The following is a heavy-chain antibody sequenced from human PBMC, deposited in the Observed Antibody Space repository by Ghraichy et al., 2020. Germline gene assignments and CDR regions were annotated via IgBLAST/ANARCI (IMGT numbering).Heavy chain of an antibody. CDR2: IKAKSDGGTV. J-gene: IGHJ4*02. V-gene: IGHV3-15*01. CDR1: GFTFDNAW. D-gene: IGHD2-2*01. CDR3: ATDPALGVIVVPSPAIQGSPRRRTYYFDY. Sequence: GGSLRLSCAASGFTFDNAWMTWVRQAPGKGLEWVGRIKAKSDGGTVDYAAPVKDRFSISRDDSKNTLYLQMSSLKTDDTAVYYCATDPALGVIVVPSPAIQGSPRRRTYYFDYWGQGILVTGSS.